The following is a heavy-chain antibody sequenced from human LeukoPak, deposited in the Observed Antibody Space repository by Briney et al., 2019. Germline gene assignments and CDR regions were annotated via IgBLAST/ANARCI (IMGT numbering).Heavy chain of an antibody. V-gene: IGHV1-18*01. CDR2: ISAYNGNT. CDR1: GYTFTSYG. J-gene: IGHJ5*02. CDR3: ARVRTAYNWFDP. Sequence: ASVKVSCKASGYTFTSYGISWVRQAPGQGLEWMGWISAYNGNTNYAQKLQGRVTMTRDTSISTAYMELSRLRSDDTAVYYCARVRTAYNWFDPWGQGTLVTVSS. D-gene: IGHD3-10*01.